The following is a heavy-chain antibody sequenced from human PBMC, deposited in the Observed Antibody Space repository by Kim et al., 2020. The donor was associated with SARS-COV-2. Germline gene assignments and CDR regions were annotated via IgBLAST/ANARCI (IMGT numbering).Heavy chain of an antibody. V-gene: IGHV3-23*01. Sequence: GGSLRLSCEASGFRFSNYVLNWVRQAPGKGLEWVSTIDGSGGTTDYADSGRGRFTISRDNSKNTLYLQMSGLRVEDTAVYYCARTEYISGRGFFDYWGRG. CDR2: IDGSGGTT. J-gene: IGHJ4*02. CDR1: GFRFSNYV. D-gene: IGHD6-19*01. CDR3: ARTEYISGRGFFDY.